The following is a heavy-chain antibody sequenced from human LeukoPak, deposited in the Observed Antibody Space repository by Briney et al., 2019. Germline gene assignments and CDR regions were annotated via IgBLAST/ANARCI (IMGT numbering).Heavy chain of an antibody. D-gene: IGHD2-2*01. J-gene: IGHJ2*01. CDR1: GGSFSGYY. Sequence: SETLSLTCAVYGGSFSGYYWSWIRQPPGKGLEWIGEINHSGSTNYNPSLKSRVTILVDTSKNQFSLKLSSVTAADTAVYYCARGKVVVVPAAMMIFWYFDLWGRGTLVTVSS. V-gene: IGHV4-34*01. CDR3: ARGKVVVVPAAMMIFWYFDL. CDR2: INHSGST.